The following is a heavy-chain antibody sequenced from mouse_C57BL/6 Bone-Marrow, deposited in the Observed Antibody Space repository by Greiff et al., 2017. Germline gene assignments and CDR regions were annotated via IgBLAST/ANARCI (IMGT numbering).Heavy chain of an antibody. CDR2: ISSGSSTI. V-gene: IGHV5-17*01. J-gene: IGHJ3*01. Sequence: VQLKESGGGLVKPGGSLKLSCAASGFTFSDYGMHWVRQAPEKGLEWVAHISSGSSTIYYADTVKGRFTISRDNAKNTLFLQMTSLRSEDTAMYYCARRAYWGQGTLVTVSA. CDR1: GFTFSDYG. CDR3: ARRAY.